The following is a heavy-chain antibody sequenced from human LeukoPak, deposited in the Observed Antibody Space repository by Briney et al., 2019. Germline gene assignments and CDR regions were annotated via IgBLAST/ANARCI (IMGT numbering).Heavy chain of an antibody. CDR1: GYTFTGYY. CDR2: INPNSGGT. J-gene: IGHJ6*02. V-gene: IGHV1-2*02. D-gene: IGHD3-10*01. Sequence: ASVTVSCTASGYTFTGYYMHWVRQAPGQGLEWMGWINPNSGGTNYAQKFQGRVTMTRDTSISTAYMELSRLRSDDTAVYYCARDLKYYYGSGSYYNYYYYGMDVWGQGTTVTVSS. CDR3: ARDLKYYYGSGSYYNYYYYGMDV.